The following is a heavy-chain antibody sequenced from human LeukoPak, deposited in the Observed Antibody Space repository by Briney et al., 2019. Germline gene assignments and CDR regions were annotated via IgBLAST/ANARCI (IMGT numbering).Heavy chain of an antibody. CDR1: GFIFSGYS. D-gene: IGHD2-21*01. J-gene: IGHJ5*02. Sequence: PGGSLRLSCAASGFIFSGYSMNWVRQAPGKGLEWVSSITSSSNSIYYADSLRGRVTISRDISKNTLFLEMNGLRVDDTALYYCVKDNPVCESWGQGTLVIVSS. CDR2: ITSSSNSI. V-gene: IGHV3-21*01. CDR3: VKDNPVCES.